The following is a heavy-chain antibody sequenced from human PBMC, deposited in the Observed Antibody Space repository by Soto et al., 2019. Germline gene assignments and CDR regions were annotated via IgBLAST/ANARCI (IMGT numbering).Heavy chain of an antibody. CDR3: TRDSGYDSTD. J-gene: IGHJ4*02. V-gene: IGHV3-23*01. Sequence: EVPLLESGGGLVQPGGSLRLSCAASGFTFPNYGMSWVRQAPGKGLEWISGLSASGDTTYYADSVKGRFTISRDSSKNTLYLQMSSLRVDDTAVYYCTRDSGYDSTDWGQGTLVTVSS. CDR2: LSASGDTT. D-gene: IGHD3-22*01. CDR1: GFTFPNYG.